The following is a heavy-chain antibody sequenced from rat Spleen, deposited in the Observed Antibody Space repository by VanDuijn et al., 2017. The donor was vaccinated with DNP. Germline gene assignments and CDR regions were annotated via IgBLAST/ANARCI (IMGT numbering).Heavy chain of an antibody. J-gene: IGHJ2*01. CDR3: ARWVRYFDY. CDR2: INSAGST. D-gene: IGHD1-1*01. CDR1: GYSITSNY. V-gene: IGHV3-3*01. Sequence: EVQLQESGPGLVKPSQSLSLTCSVTGYSITSNYWGWIRKFPGNKLEWMAYINSAGSTNYNPSLKSRISITRDTSRNQFFLQVNSVTTEDTATYYCARWVRYFDYWGHGVMVTVSS.